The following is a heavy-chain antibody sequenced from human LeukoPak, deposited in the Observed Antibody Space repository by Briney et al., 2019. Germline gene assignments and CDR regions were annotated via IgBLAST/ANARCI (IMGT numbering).Heavy chain of an antibody. CDR3: ARHNWNYSNWFGP. J-gene: IGHJ5*02. V-gene: IGHV3-53*04. CDR2: IYSGGST. D-gene: IGHD1-7*01. Sequence: GGSLRLSCAASGFTVSSNYMSWVRQAPGKGLEWVSVIYSGGSTYYADSVKGRFTISRHNSKNTLYLQMNSLRAEDTAVYYCARHNWNYSNWFGPWGQGTLVTVSS. CDR1: GFTVSSNY.